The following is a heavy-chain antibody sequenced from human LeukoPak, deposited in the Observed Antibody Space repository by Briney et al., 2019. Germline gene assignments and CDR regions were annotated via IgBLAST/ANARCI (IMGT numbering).Heavy chain of an antibody. J-gene: IGHJ5*02. V-gene: IGHV4-38-2*01. CDR3: ARSGDGYNPGS. D-gene: IGHD5-24*01. CDR1: GYSISSGYY. Sequence: PSETLSLTCAVSGYSISSGYYWCWIRQPPGKGLEWIGSIYHTGSTYYNPSLKSRVTISVDTSKNQFSLKLSSVTAADTAVYYCARSGDGYNPGSWGQGTLVTVSS. CDR2: IYHTGST.